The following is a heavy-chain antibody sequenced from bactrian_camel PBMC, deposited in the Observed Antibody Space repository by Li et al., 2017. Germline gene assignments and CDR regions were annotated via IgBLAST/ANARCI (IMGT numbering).Heavy chain of an antibody. J-gene: IGHJ6*01. CDR1: GYTYRANS. D-gene: IGHD2*01. CDR2: IGAWGAT. Sequence: VQLVESGGGSVQAGGSLRLSCTATGYTYRANSMGWFRQAPGKEREGVATIGAWGATTYADSVKGRFTISRDNAEHTLYLQMDNLRPEDTAMYYCAAGYYDGGVVFEHDFGFWGQGTQVTVS. V-gene: IGHV3S55*01. CDR3: AAGYYDGGVVFEHDFGF.